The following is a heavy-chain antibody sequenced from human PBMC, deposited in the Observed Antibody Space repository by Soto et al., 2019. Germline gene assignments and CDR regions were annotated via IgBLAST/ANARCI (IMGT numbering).Heavy chain of an antibody. J-gene: IGHJ4*02. CDR1: GFTFSSYG. V-gene: IGHV3-33*01. Sequence: GSLRLSCAASGFTFSSYGMHWVRQAPGKGLEWVAVIWYDGSNKYYADSVKGRFTISRDNSKNTLYLQMNSLRAEDTAVYYCARDKAGYSPTTYYFDYWGQGXLVTVYS. CDR2: IWYDGSNK. D-gene: IGHD3-9*01. CDR3: ARDKAGYSPTTYYFDY.